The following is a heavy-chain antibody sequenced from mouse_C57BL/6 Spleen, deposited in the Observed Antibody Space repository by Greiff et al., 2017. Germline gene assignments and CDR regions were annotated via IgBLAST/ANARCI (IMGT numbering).Heavy chain of an antibody. CDR1: GYTFTNYW. J-gene: IGHJ4*01. D-gene: IGHD1-1*02. Sequence: VQLVESGAELVRPGTSVKMSCKASGYTFTNYWIGWAKQRPGHGLEWIGDIYPGGGYTNYNEKFKGKATLTADKSSSTAYMQFSSLTSEDSAIYYCARYNYAYAMDYWGQGTSVTVSS. CDR2: IYPGGGYT. CDR3: ARYNYAYAMDY. V-gene: IGHV1-63*01.